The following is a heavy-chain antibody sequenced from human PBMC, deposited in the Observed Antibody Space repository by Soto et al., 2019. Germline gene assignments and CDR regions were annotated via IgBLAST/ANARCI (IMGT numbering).Heavy chain of an antibody. D-gene: IGHD3-16*02. V-gene: IGHV3-74*01. Sequence: VPLVESGGGSVQPGGSLRLSCVASGIPFSGFWMHWVRQVPEKGLVWVARVDSAGSGTSYADSVKGRFTISRDNAKNTLSLQMDSLRVEDTAVYYCATVVEHWSQGIPVTVSS. CDR1: GIPFSGFW. CDR2: VDSAGSGT. CDR3: ATVVEH. J-gene: IGHJ4*02.